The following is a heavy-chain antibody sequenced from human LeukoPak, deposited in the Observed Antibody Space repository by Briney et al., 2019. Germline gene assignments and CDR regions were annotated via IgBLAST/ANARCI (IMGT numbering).Heavy chain of an antibody. V-gene: IGHV3-20*04. J-gene: IGHJ4*02. CDR2: INWSGGST. D-gene: IGHD2-2*01. Sequence: GGSLRLSCSASGLGFGDHGMSWVRQVPGKGLEWVSGINWSGGSTGYADPVRGRFTISRDNAKNSLYLQMDSLTAEDTALYYCARAPITSPFYFDHWGQGTLVTVSS. CDR3: ARAPITSPFYFDH. CDR1: GLGFGDHG.